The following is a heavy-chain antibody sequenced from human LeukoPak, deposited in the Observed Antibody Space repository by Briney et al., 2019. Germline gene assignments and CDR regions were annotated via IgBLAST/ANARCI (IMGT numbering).Heavy chain of an antibody. CDR3: ARGVSHDILTGYYPYFDY. J-gene: IGHJ4*02. D-gene: IGHD3-9*01. Sequence: PSQTLSLTCTVSGGSISSGGYYWSWIRQHPGKGLEWIGCIYYSGSTYYNPSLKSRVTISVDTSKNQFSLKLSSVTAADTAVYYCARGVSHDILTGYYPYFDYWGQGTLVTVSS. CDR1: GGSISSGGYY. V-gene: IGHV4-31*03. CDR2: IYYSGST.